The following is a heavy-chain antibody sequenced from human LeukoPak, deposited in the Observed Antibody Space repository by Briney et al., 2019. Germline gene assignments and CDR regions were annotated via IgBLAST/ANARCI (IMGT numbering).Heavy chain of an antibody. J-gene: IGHJ6*02. CDR3: AKPYYYDSTGYEYYYYGMDV. CDR2: ISRSGGTT. CDR1: GFTFSRYA. D-gene: IGHD3-22*01. Sequence: GGSLTLSCAVSGFTFSRYAMSWVRQAPGKGLEWVSAISRSGGTTYYADSVKGRSTISRDNSKNTLYLQMSSLRAEDTAIYYCAKPYYYDSTGYEYYYYGMDVWGQGTTVTVTS. V-gene: IGHV3-23*01.